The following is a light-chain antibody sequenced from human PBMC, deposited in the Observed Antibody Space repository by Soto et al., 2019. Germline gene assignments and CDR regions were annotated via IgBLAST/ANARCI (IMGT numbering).Light chain of an antibody. Sequence: AIQMTQSPSSLSASVGDRVTISCRASQGIGNALGWYQQKPGKAPKLLIYDASSLESGVPSRFSGSGSGAEFTLTISSLQPDDFATYYCQQYNSYPWTFGQGTTGDIK. CDR2: DAS. J-gene: IGKJ1*01. V-gene: IGKV1-13*02. CDR3: QQYNSYPWT. CDR1: QGIGNA.